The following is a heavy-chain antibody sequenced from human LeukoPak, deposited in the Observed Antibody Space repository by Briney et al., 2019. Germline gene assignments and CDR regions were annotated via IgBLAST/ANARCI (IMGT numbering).Heavy chain of an antibody. CDR2: INPNSGGT. Sequence: ASVKVSCKASGYTFTGYYMHWVRQAPGQGLEWMGWINPNSGGTNYAQKFQGRVTMTRDTSISTAYMELSRLRADDPAVYYCARDRGGRYYFDYWGQGTLVTVSS. J-gene: IGHJ4*02. D-gene: IGHD3-16*01. CDR1: GYTFTGYY. V-gene: IGHV1-2*02. CDR3: ARDRGGRYYFDY.